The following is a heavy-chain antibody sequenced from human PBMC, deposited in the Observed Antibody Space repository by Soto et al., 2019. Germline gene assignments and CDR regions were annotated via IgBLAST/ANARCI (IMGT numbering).Heavy chain of an antibody. CDR3: AGMRPGSQGGGMDV. CDR1: GDSMNTYY. CDR2: IYYSGHT. J-gene: IGHJ6*02. D-gene: IGHD1-1*01. Sequence: SETLSLTCTVSGDSMNTYYWTWIRQTPKMGLEWIGYIYYSGHTDYNPALRGRVAISLDMSDNQFSLNVSSVTAADTAIYYCAGMRPGSQGGGMDVWGQGTTVTVSS. V-gene: IGHV4-59*01.